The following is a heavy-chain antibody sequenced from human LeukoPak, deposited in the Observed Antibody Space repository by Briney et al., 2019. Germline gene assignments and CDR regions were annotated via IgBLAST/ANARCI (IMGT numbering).Heavy chain of an antibody. CDR1: GFTFSSYA. CDR2: ISGSGGRT. J-gene: IGHJ4*02. D-gene: IGHD5-12*01. Sequence: GGSLRLSCAASGFTFSSYAMSWVRQAPGKGLEWVSVISGSGGRTYYADSVKGRFTISRDNSKNTLYVRMNSLRAEDTAVYYCAKDLLAATIDYYFDCWGQGTLVTVSS. V-gene: IGHV3-23*01. CDR3: AKDLLAATIDYYFDC.